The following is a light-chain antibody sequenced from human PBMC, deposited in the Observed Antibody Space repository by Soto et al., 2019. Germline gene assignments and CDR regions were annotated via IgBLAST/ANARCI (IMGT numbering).Light chain of an antibody. J-gene: IGKJ1*01. Sequence: DIQMTQSLSTLSASVGDRVTITCRASQSISTWLAWYQQKPGKAPRLLIYKASSLESGVPSRFSGSGSGTEFTLTISSLQPDDFATYCCQQYNTYWTFGQGTKLEIK. CDR2: KAS. CDR1: QSISTW. CDR3: QQYNTYWT. V-gene: IGKV1-5*03.